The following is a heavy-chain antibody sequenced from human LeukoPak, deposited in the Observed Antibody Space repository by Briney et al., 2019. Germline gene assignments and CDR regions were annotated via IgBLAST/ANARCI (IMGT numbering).Heavy chain of an antibody. CDR2: IYTSGST. J-gene: IGHJ3*02. Sequence: SETLSLTCAVYGGSFSDYYWMWIRQPAGKGLEWIGRIYTSGSTNYNPSLKSRVTMSVDTSKNQFSLKLSSVTAADTAVYYCARVTRYYGSGSYSDAFDIWGQGAMVTVSS. V-gene: IGHV4-59*10. CDR3: ARVTRYYGSGSYSDAFDI. D-gene: IGHD3-10*01. CDR1: GGSFSDYY.